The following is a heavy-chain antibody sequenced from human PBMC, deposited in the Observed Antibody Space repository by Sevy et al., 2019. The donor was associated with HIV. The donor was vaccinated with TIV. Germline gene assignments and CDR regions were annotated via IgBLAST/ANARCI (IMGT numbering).Heavy chain of an antibody. CDR1: GYTFTAYY. CDR2: INPNRGGT. CDR3: ARAYYYDSSAYYFDH. Sequence: ASVKVSCQASGYTFTAYYVHWVRQAPGQGLEWMGRINPNRGGTNYAQKFQGRVTLTRDTSISTAYMELSGLRYDDTAVYHCARAYYYDSSAYYFDHWGQGTLVTVSS. D-gene: IGHD3-22*01. J-gene: IGHJ4*02. V-gene: IGHV1-2*06.